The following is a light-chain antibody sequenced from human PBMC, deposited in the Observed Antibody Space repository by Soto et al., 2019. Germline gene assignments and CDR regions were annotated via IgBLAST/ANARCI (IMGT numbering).Light chain of an antibody. CDR3: TSYTIKTTYV. Sequence: QSVLTQPASVSGSPGQSITISCTGTSVDVGGYNYVSWYQHHPGKAPKLLIFEVSNRPSGISDRFSGSKSGITATLTISGLQAEDEADYYCTSYTIKTTYVFGTGTKLTVL. CDR1: SVDVGGYNY. V-gene: IGLV2-14*01. J-gene: IGLJ1*01. CDR2: EVS.